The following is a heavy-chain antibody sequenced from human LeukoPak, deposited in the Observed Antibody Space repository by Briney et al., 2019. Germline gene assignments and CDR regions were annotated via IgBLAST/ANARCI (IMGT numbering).Heavy chain of an antibody. CDR2: PYYRSKWYN. CDR1: GDILSSNSAV. J-gene: IGHJ2*01. Sequence: SQTLSLTYAISGDILSSNSAVWNWIRQSPSRGLEWLGRPYYRSKWYNDYAVSVKSRITINPDTSKNQFSRQLNSLTPEDTAVYYCASFPVNAAAGTDTFSDLWGRGTLVTVSS. V-gene: IGHV6-1*01. D-gene: IGHD1-1*01. CDR3: ASFPVNAAAGTDTFSDL.